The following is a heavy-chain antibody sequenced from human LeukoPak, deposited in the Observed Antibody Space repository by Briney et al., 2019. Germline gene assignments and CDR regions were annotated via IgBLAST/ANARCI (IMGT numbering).Heavy chain of an antibody. CDR1: GYSINSGYY. CDR2: IYHSGST. D-gene: IGHD3-3*01. Sequence: SETLSLTCTVSGYSINSGYYWGWIRQPPGKGLEWIAIIYHSGSTYYNPSLKSRVTISVDTSKNQFSLKLSSVTAADTAVYYCARVGNPLVTVFAWFDPWGQGTLVTVSS. V-gene: IGHV4-38-2*02. J-gene: IGHJ5*02. CDR3: ARVGNPLVTVFAWFDP.